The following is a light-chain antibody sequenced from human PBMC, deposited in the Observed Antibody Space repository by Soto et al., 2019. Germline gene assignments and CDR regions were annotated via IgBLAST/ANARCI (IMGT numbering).Light chain of an antibody. J-gene: IGKJ5*01. CDR2: EVS. Sequence: VMPQTPLSLSVAPGQPPSISCKSSQILLHITGETFLFWYLQKTGQSPQILIYEVSTRVSGVPARFSGSGSGTDLKLEISRVETDDVGIYYCMKSTQLPPTFGQGTRLEIK. CDR3: MKSTQLPPT. V-gene: IGKV2D-29*02. CDR1: QILLHITGETF.